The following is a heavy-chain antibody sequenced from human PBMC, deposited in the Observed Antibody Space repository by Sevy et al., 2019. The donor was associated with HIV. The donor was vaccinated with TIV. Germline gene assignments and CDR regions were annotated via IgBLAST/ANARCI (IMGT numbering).Heavy chain of an antibody. V-gene: IGHV1-24*01. CDR2: FDPEDGET. Sequence: ASVKVSCKVSGYTLSKLPMHWVRQAPGKGLEWMGGFDPEDGETIYAQKFQGRVIMTEDTSSDTAYMELSSLRSEDTAVYYCATLDFWSDSPFYGVDVXGQGTTVTVSS. J-gene: IGHJ6*02. D-gene: IGHD3-3*01. CDR1: GYTLSKLP. CDR3: ATLDFWSDSPFYGVDV.